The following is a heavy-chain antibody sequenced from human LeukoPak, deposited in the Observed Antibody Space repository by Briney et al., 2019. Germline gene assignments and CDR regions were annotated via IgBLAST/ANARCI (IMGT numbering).Heavy chain of an antibody. J-gene: IGHJ4*02. Sequence: PSETLSLTCTVSGDSISSRFYWAWIRQPPGKGLEWIGSILYTGRTFYNPSLKSRVTISVDTSKNQFSLRLGSVTASDTAVYYCARRDVGATIDYWGQGTLVTVSS. V-gene: IGHV4-39*01. CDR3: ARRDVGATIDY. CDR1: GDSISSRFY. CDR2: ILYTGRT. D-gene: IGHD1-26*01.